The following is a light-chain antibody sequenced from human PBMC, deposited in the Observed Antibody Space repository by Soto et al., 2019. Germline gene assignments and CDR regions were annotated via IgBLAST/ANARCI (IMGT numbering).Light chain of an antibody. CDR3: QQSNDYPRT. CDR1: HGISSY. CDR2: AAS. V-gene: IGKV1-9*01. J-gene: IGKJ2*01. Sequence: DIQLTKSPSFLSASVGDRVTITCRASHGISSYLAWYQQKPGKAPKLLISAASTLQSGVPSRFSGSGSGTEFTLTISSLQPEDFATYYCQQSNDYPRTFGQGTKV.